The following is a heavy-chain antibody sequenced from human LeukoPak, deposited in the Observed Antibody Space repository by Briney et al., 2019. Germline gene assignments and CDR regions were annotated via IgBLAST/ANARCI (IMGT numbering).Heavy chain of an antibody. Sequence: SETLSLTCTVSGGSISSGDYYWRWIRQPSGTGREWLGYIYYSGSTYYNPSLKSRVTISVDTSKNQFSLKLSSVTAADTAVYYCARLFSTWMTRLPFDIWGQGTMVTVSS. CDR1: GGSISSGDYY. D-gene: IGHD3-9*01. J-gene: IGHJ3*02. CDR3: ARLFSTWMTRLPFDI. CDR2: IYYSGST. V-gene: IGHV4-30-4*08.